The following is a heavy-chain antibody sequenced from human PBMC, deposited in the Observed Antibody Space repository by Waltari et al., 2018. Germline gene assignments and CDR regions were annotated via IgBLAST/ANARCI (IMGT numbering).Heavy chain of an antibody. CDR2: VKPNSDNT. CDR3: ARALTGTTSDP. D-gene: IGHD4-4*01. Sequence: VQLVQSGAEVKRPGASVKVPCRASGYPLTSNDITWLLQATGQGLGWMGWVKPNSDNTGYAQKVQGRITMTTNTSISTAYMELSSLRSEDTAVYYCARALTGTTSDPWGQGTLVTVSS. J-gene: IGHJ5*02. V-gene: IGHV1-8*01. CDR1: GYPLTSND.